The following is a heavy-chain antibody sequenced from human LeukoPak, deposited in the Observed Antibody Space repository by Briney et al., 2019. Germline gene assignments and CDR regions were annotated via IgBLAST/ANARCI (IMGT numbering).Heavy chain of an antibody. CDR1: GGSISNYY. D-gene: IGHD2-2*01. J-gene: IGHJ4*02. CDR2: LYSTGAT. V-gene: IGHV4-4*07. CDR3: ARGGISTSLDS. Sequence: SETLSLTCSVSGGSISNYYWNWMRQPAGKGLEWIGRLYSTGATNYNPSLKGRVIMSVDTSKNQFSLKLKSVTAADTAVYYCARGGISTSLDSWGQGALVTVSS.